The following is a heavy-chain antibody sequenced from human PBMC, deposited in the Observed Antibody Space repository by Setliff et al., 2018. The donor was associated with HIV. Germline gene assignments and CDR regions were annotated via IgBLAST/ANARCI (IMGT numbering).Heavy chain of an antibody. J-gene: IGHJ4*02. Sequence: VKVSCKASGYTFTSHDINWVRQATGQGLEWMGWMNPNSANTGYAQKFQGRVTMTRNTSISTAYMELSSPRSEDTAVYYCARAGGYCGGTSCPYYFDYWGQGTLVTVSS. D-gene: IGHD2-2*01. CDR3: ARAGGYCGGTSCPYYFDY. CDR1: GYTFTSHD. V-gene: IGHV1-8*02. CDR2: MNPNSANT.